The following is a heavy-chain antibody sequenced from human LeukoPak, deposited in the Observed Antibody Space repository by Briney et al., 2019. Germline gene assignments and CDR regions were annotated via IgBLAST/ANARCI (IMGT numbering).Heavy chain of an antibody. CDR1: GYTFTGYY. CDR3: AKDGSPRRVTIFGVVIAPPDV. V-gene: IGHV1-2*02. Sequence: ASVKVSCKASGYTFTGYYMHWVRQAPGQGLEWMGWINPNSGGTNYAQKFQGRVTMTRDTSISTAYMELSRLRSDDTAVYYCAKDGSPRRVTIFGVVIAPPDVWGKGTTVTVSS. CDR2: INPNSGGT. D-gene: IGHD3-3*01. J-gene: IGHJ6*04.